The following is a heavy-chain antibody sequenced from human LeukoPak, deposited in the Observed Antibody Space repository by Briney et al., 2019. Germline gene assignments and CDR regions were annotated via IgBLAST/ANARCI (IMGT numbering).Heavy chain of an antibody. Sequence: GGSLRLSCVASGFTFSSYSMNWVRQAPGKGLEWVSSISSSSSYIYYADSVKGRFTISRDNAKNSLYLQMNSLRAEDTAVYYCARDMTVTTGLWGQGTLVTVSS. J-gene: IGHJ4*02. V-gene: IGHV3-21*01. CDR1: GFTFSSYS. CDR3: ARDMTVTTGL. CDR2: ISSSSSYI. D-gene: IGHD4-17*01.